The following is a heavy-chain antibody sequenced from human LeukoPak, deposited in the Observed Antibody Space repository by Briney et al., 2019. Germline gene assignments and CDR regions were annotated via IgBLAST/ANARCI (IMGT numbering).Heavy chain of an antibody. D-gene: IGHD4/OR15-4a*01. CDR1: GFTFSSYS. Sequence: GGSLRLSCAASGFTFSSYSMNWVRQAPGKGLEWVSSISSSSSYIYYADSVKGRFTISRDNAKNSLYLQMNSLRAEDTAVYYCASSPPDYAELPFDIWGQGTMVTVSS. CDR3: ASSPPDYAELPFDI. V-gene: IGHV3-21*01. J-gene: IGHJ3*02. CDR2: ISSSSSYI.